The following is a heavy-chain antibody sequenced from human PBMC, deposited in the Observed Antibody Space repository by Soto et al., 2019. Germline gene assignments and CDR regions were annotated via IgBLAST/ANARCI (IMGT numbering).Heavy chain of an antibody. CDR1: GGSISSYY. CDR3: ARGRDYYGMDV. J-gene: IGHJ6*02. D-gene: IGHD3-10*01. V-gene: IGHV4-59*01. Sequence: TVSGGSISSYYWSWIRQPPGKGLEWMGYIYYSGSTNYNPSLKSRVTISVDTSKNQFSLKLSSVTAADTAVYYCARGRDYYGMDVWGQGTTVTVSS. CDR2: IYYSGST.